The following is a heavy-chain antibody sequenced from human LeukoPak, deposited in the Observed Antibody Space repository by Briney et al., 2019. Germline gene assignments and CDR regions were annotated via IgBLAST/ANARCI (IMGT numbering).Heavy chain of an antibody. Sequence: ASVKVSCKASGYTFTSYGISWVRQAPGQGLEWMGWISAYNGNTNYAQKLQGRVTMTTDTSTSTAYMELRSLRSDDTAVYYCARGEVCSGGSCYSDNWFDPWGQGTLVTVSS. CDR3: ARGEVCSGGSCYSDNWFDP. V-gene: IGHV1-18*01. D-gene: IGHD2-15*01. CDR2: ISAYNGNT. CDR1: GYTFTSYG. J-gene: IGHJ5*02.